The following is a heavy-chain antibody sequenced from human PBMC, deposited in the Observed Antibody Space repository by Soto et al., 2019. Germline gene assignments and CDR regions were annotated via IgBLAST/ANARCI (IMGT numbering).Heavy chain of an antibody. CDR1: GGSISSYY. CDR3: ARQRAYNYGFGYFDY. Sequence: SETLSLTCTVSGGSISSYYWSWIRQPPGKGLEWIGYIYYSGSINYNPPLKSRVTISIDASKNQLSLKLSSVTAADTAVYYCARQRAYNYGFGYFDYWGQGILVTV. D-gene: IGHD5-18*01. J-gene: IGHJ4*02. CDR2: IYYSGSI. V-gene: IGHV4-59*08.